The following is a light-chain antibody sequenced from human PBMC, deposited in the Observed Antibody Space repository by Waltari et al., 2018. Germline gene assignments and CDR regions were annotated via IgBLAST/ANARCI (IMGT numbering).Light chain of an antibody. V-gene: IGKV3-11*01. CDR2: HAS. CDR1: QSVSTF. Sequence: EIVLTQSPATLPLSPGERATLSCRASQSVSTFLAWYQQKPGQAPRLLIYHASNRATGIPARFSGRGSGTNLTLTISDLEPEDFAVYYCQQRANWPPLTFGGGTRVEIK. CDR3: QQRANWPPLT. J-gene: IGKJ4*01.